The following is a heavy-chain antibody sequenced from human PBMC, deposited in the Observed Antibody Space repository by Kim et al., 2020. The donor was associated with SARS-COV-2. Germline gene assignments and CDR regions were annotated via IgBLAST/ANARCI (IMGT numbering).Heavy chain of an antibody. Sequence: GESLKISCKGSGYSFTSYWIGWVRQMPGKGLEWMGIIYPGDSDTRYSPSFQGQVTISADKSISTAYLQWSSLKASDTAMYYCARHDLPGTEPPSEYFQHWGQGTLVTVSS. CDR2: IYPGDSDT. D-gene: IGHD3-10*01. J-gene: IGHJ1*01. V-gene: IGHV5-51*01. CDR1: GYSFTSYW. CDR3: ARHDLPGTEPPSEYFQH.